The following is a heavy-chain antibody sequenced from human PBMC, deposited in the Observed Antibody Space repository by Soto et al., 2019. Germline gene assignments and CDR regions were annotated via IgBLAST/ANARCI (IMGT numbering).Heavy chain of an antibody. V-gene: IGHV3-23*01. CDR3: AKDTSSSPYYMDV. J-gene: IGHJ6*03. CDR1: GFTFSNFA. CDR2: ISGSTGTT. Sequence: GGSLRLSCAASGFTFSNFAMIWVRHAPGQGLEWVSEISGSTGTTYYADSVKGRFIISRDNSKNMVHLQMNSLRAEDTAVYYCAKDTSSSPYYMDVWGKGTTVTVSS. D-gene: IGHD2-2*01.